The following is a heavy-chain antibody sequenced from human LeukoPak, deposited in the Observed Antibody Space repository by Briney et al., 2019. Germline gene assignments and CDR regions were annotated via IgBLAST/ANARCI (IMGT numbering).Heavy chain of an antibody. D-gene: IGHD6-19*01. V-gene: IGHV4-34*01. J-gene: IGHJ4*02. CDR1: GGSFSGYY. Sequence: SETLSLTCAVYGGSFSGYYWSWIRQPPGKGLEWIGEINHSGSTNYNPSLKSRVTISVDTSKNQFSLKLSSVTAADTAVYYCARLSSGWYGVIDYWGQGTLVTVSS. CDR2: INHSGST. CDR3: ARLSSGWYGVIDY.